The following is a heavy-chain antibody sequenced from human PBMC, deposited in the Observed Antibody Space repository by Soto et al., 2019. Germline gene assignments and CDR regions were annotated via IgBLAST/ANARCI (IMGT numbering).Heavy chain of an antibody. Sequence: QVQLQESGPGLVKPSGTLSLTCAVSGGSISSSNWWSWVRQPPGKGLEWIGEIYHSGSTNYNPSLKSRGTISVDKSKNQFSLTLSSVTAADTAVYYCAGEGRDITGYYYYYGMDVWGQGTTVTVSS. D-gene: IGHD2-15*01. CDR3: AGEGRDITGYYYYYGMDV. V-gene: IGHV4-4*02. CDR2: IYHSGST. CDR1: GGSISSSNW. J-gene: IGHJ6*02.